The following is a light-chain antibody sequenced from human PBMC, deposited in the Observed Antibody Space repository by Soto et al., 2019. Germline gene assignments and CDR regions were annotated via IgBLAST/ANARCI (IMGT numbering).Light chain of an antibody. J-gene: IGKJ3*01. V-gene: IGKV3-11*01. Sequence: EIVLTQSPATLSLSPGERATLSCRASQSVSSYLAWYQQKPGPAPRLLIYDASNRATGIPARFSGSGSGTDVTLTISSLEPEDFAVYYCQQRSNWLFTFGPGTKVDIK. CDR3: QQRSNWLFT. CDR1: QSVSSY. CDR2: DAS.